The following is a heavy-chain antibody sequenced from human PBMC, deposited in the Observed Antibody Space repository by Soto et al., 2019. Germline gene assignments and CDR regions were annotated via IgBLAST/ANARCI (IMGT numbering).Heavy chain of an antibody. V-gene: IGHV3-23*01. CDR2: ISGSGGST. Sequence: PGGSLRLSCAASGFTFSSYAMSWVRLAPGKGLEWVSAISGSGGSTYYADSVKGRFTISRDNSKNTLYLQMNSLRAEDTAVYYRAKDSTAVAGTYRGLYFDYWGQGTLVTVSS. CDR3: AKDSTAVAGTYRGLYFDY. J-gene: IGHJ4*02. D-gene: IGHD6-19*01. CDR1: GFTFSSYA.